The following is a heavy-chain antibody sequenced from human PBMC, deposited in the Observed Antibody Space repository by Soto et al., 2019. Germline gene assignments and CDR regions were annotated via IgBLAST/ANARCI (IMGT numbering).Heavy chain of an antibody. CDR1: SGSISSSNW. Sequence: SETLSLTCAVSSGSISSSNWWSWVRQPPGKGLEWIGEIYHSGSTNYNPSLKSRVTISVDKSKNQFSLKLSSVTAADTAVYYCARVIAVAAADSYYMDVWGKGTTVTVSS. D-gene: IGHD6-13*01. J-gene: IGHJ6*03. V-gene: IGHV4-4*02. CDR2: IYHSGST. CDR3: ARVIAVAAADSYYMDV.